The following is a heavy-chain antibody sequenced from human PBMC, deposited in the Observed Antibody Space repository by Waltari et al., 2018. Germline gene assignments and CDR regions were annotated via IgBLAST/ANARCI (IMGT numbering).Heavy chain of an antibody. Sequence: QVQLVQSGAEVKKPGASVKVSCKASGYTFTSYDINWVRQATGKGLEWMGWMKPNSGNTGYAQKFQGRVTMTRNTSISTAYMELSSLRSEDTAVYYCASVSGYDSDDAFDIWGQGTMVTVSS. V-gene: IGHV1-8*01. D-gene: IGHD5-12*01. CDR1: GYTFTSYD. J-gene: IGHJ3*02. CDR3: ASVSGYDSDDAFDI. CDR2: MKPNSGNT.